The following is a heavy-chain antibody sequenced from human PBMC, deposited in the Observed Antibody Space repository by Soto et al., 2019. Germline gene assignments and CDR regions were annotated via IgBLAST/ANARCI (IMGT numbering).Heavy chain of an antibody. J-gene: IGHJ4*02. CDR2: ISGSSNYI. V-gene: IGHV3-21*06. CDR3: ARDRYSDVTLITSLFDY. D-gene: IGHD3-22*01. Sequence: PGGSLRLSCAASGFIFSSYSMNWVRQAPGKGLEWVASISGSSNYIFYADSVKGRFTISRDNAKNSLNLQMNSLRAEDTAVYYCARDRYSDVTLITSLFDYWGQEALVTVSS. CDR1: GFIFSSYS.